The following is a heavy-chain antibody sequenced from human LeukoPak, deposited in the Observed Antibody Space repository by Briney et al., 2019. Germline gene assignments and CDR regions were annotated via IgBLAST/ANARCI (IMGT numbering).Heavy chain of an antibody. J-gene: IGHJ4*02. CDR2: ISGSGGST. CDR1: GFTFSSYA. Sequence: GGSLRLSCAASGFTFSSYAMSWVRQAPGKGLEWVSAISGSGGSTYYADSVKGRFTISRDNSKNTLYLQMNSLRAEDTAVYFCARGTENTGGYDYWGQGTLVTVSS. V-gene: IGHV3-23*01. D-gene: IGHD6-25*01. CDR3: ARGTENTGGYDY.